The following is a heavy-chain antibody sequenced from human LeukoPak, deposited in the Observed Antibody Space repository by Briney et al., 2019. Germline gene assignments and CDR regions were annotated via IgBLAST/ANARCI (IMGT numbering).Heavy chain of an antibody. V-gene: IGHV1-18*01. CDR1: GYTFHTYD. Sequence: ASVRVSCRASGYTFHTYDITWVRQAPGQGLEWMGWISAYNGNTNYAQKLQGRVTMTTDTSTSTAYMELRSLRSDDTAVYYCARGPLIAVAGRAIPWYFDYWGQGTLVTVSS. D-gene: IGHD6-19*01. CDR3: ARGPLIAVAGRAIPWYFDY. J-gene: IGHJ4*02. CDR2: ISAYNGNT.